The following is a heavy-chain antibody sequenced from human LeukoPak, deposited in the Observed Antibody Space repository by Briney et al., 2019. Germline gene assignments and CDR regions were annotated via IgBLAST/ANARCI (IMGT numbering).Heavy chain of an antibody. V-gene: IGHV4-4*09. J-gene: IGHJ4*02. CDR1: GGSISSYY. CDR2: IYTSGST. CDR3: ARRVLRRLDSDYFDY. D-gene: IGHD5-18*01. Sequence: SETLSLTCAVYGGSISSYYWSWIRQPPGKGLEWIGYIYTSGSTNYNPSLKSRDTISVDTSKNQFSLKLSSVTAADTAVYYCARRVLRRLDSDYFDYWGQGTLVTVSS.